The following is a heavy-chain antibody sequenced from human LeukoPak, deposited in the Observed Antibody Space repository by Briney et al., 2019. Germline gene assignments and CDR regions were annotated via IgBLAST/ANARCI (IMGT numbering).Heavy chain of an antibody. CDR1: GHSFTSYA. CDR3: ARGQVDPAMIIGGWFDL. D-gene: IGHD5-18*01. V-gene: IGHV1-18*01. CDR2: ISPYTGHT. Sequence: ASVKVSCTTSGHSFTSYAITWVRQAPGQGLEWVGWISPYTGHTDYAQKFWGRITMTADISTRTVNMDLTSLRSDDTAAYYCARGQVDPAMIIGGWFDLWGQGTLVIVSS. J-gene: IGHJ5*02.